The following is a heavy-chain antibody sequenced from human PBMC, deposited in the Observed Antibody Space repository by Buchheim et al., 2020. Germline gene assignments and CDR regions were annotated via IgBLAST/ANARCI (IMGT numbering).Heavy chain of an antibody. Sequence: QVQLVQSGAEVKKPGASVKVSCKASGYTFTSYYMHWVRQAPGQGLEWMGIINPSGGSTSYAQKFQGRVTMTRDTSTSTVYMELCSLRSEDTAVYYCAREGWDIVVVPAAKYYGMDVWGQGTT. J-gene: IGHJ6*02. V-gene: IGHV1-46*03. D-gene: IGHD2-2*01. CDR3: AREGWDIVVVPAAKYYGMDV. CDR1: GYTFTSYY. CDR2: INPSGGST.